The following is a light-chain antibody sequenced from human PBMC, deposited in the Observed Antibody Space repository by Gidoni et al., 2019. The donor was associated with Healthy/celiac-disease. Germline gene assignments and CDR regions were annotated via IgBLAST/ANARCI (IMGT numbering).Light chain of an antibody. J-gene: IGKJ4*01. Sequence: DIVMTQSPDSLAVSLGERATINCKSSQSVLYSSNNKNYLAWYQQKPGQPPKLLIYWASTRESGVPDRISGSGSGKDFTLTSSSLQDEDVAVYYCQQYYSTPPTFGGGTKVEIK. CDR3: QQYYSTPPT. V-gene: IGKV4-1*01. CDR1: QSVLYSSNNKNY. CDR2: WAS.